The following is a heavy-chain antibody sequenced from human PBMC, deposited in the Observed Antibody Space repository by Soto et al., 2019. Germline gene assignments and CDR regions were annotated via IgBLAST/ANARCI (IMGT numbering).Heavy chain of an antibody. CDR1: GFTFSRYM. Sequence: TGGSLRLSCVASGFTFSRYMMSWVRQVPGKGLEWVSSXXSXXDXXXXXDXXXGRFTISRDNAQNSLYLQVNRLRAEDTAVYYCARDVDYYDSSGFGYWGQGTLVTVSS. D-gene: IGHD3-22*01. CDR2: XXSXXDXX. CDR3: ARDVDYYDSSGFGY. J-gene: IGHJ4*02. V-gene: IGHV3-21*01.